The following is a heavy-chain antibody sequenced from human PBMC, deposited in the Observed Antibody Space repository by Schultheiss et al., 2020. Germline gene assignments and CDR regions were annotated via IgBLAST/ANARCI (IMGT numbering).Heavy chain of an antibody. J-gene: IGHJ3*02. CDR3: ARGRRVTSRAYAFDM. Sequence: SETLSLTCTVSGGSISSGDYYWSWIRQPPGKGLEWIGYIYYSGSTYYNPSLKSRVTISVDTSKNQFSLKLSSVTAADTAVYYCARGRRVTSRAYAFDMWGQGTMVTVSS. CDR2: IYYSGST. D-gene: IGHD2-21*02. V-gene: IGHV4-30-4*01. CDR1: GGSISSGDYY.